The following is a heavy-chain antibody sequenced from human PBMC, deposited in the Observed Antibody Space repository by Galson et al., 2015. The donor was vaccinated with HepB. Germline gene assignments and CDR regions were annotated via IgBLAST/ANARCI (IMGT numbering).Heavy chain of an antibody. CDR3: ARRGDDSYSSSDS. D-gene: IGHD2-21*02. CDR2: ITNSGDAT. V-gene: IGHV3-23*01. J-gene: IGHJ4*02. CDR1: GFTFSNYD. Sequence: SLRLSCAASGFTFSNYDMRWVRQAPGKGLEWVSSITNSGDATYYVDSVKGRFTISRDNSKNTVYLQMNSLRAEDTAVYYCARRGDDSYSSSDSWGQGTLVTVSS.